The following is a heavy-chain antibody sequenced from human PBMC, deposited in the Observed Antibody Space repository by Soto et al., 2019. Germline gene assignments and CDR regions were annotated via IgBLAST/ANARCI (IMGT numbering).Heavy chain of an antibody. D-gene: IGHD6-19*01. V-gene: IGHV4-39*01. CDR3: ARQVAGPSFGWYFVL. Sequence: SETLSLTCTVSGGSISSSSYYWGWIRQPPGKGLEWIGSIYYSGSTYYNPSLKSRVTISVDTSKNQFSLKLSSVTAADTAVYYCARQVAGPSFGWYFVLWGRGTLVSVSS. J-gene: IGHJ2*01. CDR1: GGSISSSSYY. CDR2: IYYSGST.